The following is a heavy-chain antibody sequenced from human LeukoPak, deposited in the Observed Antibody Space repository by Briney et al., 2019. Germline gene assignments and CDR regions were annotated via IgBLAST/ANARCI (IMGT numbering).Heavy chain of an antibody. Sequence: KPSETLSLTCTVSGGSISTRSYYWGWIRQPPGKGLEWIGSIFYSGITYYSASLKSRVTMSVDTSKNQFSLKLSSVTAADAAVYYCARQPSLSYCSGGSCWFDSWGQGTLVTVSS. J-gene: IGHJ5*01. CDR3: ARQPSLSYCSGGSCWFDS. V-gene: IGHV4-39*01. CDR2: IFYSGIT. D-gene: IGHD2-15*01. CDR1: GGSISTRSYY.